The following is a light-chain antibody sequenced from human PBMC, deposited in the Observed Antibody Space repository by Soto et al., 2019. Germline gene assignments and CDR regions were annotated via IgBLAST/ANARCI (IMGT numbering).Light chain of an antibody. CDR3: SSFTSIPTSTYV. Sequence: HSALTQTVSVSGSPGQSIPTSCTGFTRDVGGYNYVSWYQQRPGKAPKLMLYEVSNRPSGVSNRFSGSKSGNTASLTISGLQTEDEGDYYCSSFTSIPTSTYVFGTGTKVTVL. V-gene: IGLV2-14*01. J-gene: IGLJ1*01. CDR2: EVS. CDR1: TRDVGGYNY.